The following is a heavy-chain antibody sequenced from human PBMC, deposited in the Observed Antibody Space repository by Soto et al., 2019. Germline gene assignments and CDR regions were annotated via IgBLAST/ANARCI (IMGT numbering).Heavy chain of an antibody. Sequence: SGNPALTSAVYGESFSGYYWSWIRQPPGKGLEWIGEINHSGSTNYNPSLKSRVTISVDTSKNQFSLKLSSVTAADTAVYYCARGWAGVSYSSGYYNYYGMAVWCQGNTVT. CDR1: GESFSGYY. J-gene: IGHJ6*02. D-gene: IGHD1-26*01. CDR2: INHSGST. CDR3: ARGWAGVSYSSGYYNYYGMAV. V-gene: IGHV4-34*01.